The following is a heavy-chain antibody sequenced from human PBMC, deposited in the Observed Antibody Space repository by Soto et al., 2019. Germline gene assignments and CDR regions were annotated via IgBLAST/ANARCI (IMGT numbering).Heavy chain of an antibody. CDR3: ARSREQWLVDAFDI. J-gene: IGHJ3*02. Sequence: SETLSLTCAVYGGSFSGYYWSWIRQSPGKGLEWIGEVNPTGSTKYNPSLKSRVTISVDTSKNQFSLNLNSVTAADTALYYCARSREQWLVDAFDIWGQGTMVTVSS. V-gene: IGHV4-34*01. D-gene: IGHD6-19*01. CDR1: GGSFSGYY. CDR2: VNPTGST.